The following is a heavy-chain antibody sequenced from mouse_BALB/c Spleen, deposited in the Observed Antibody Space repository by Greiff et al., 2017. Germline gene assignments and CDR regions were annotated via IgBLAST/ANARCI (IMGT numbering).Heavy chain of an antibody. Sequence: QVQLKESAAELARPGASVKMSCKASGYTFTSYTMHWVKQRPGQGLEWIGYINPSSGYTEYNQKFKDKTTLTADKSSSTAYMQLSSLTSEDSAVYYCARSEAYYGSSYGYWGQGTTLTVSS. V-gene: IGHV1-4*02. CDR2: INPSSGYT. CDR3: ARSEAYYGSSYGY. CDR1: GYTFTSYT. D-gene: IGHD1-1*01. J-gene: IGHJ2*01.